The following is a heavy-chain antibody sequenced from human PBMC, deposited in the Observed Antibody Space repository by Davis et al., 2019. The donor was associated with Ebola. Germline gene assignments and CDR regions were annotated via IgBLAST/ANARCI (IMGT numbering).Heavy chain of an antibody. CDR1: GGSFSDYF. V-gene: IGHV4-34*01. D-gene: IGHD3-10*01. Sequence: MPSETLSLTCAVSGGSFSDYFWSWIRQSPGKGLVWIGKVSHGGVSDYNPSLKSRVTISVDTSKNQFSLKLSSVTAADTAVYYCARVNYYGSGSYYASPYFDCWGQGTLVTVSS. CDR2: VSHGGVS. J-gene: IGHJ4*02. CDR3: ARVNYYGSGSYYASPYFDC.